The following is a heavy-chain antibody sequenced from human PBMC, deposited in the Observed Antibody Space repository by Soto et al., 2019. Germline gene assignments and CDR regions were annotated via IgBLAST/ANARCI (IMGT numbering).Heavy chain of an antibody. J-gene: IGHJ3*02. CDR2: IYPGDSDT. CDR3: ARHEVTTYYYDSSDAFDI. V-gene: IGHV5-51*01. D-gene: IGHD3-22*01. Sequence: PVESLKISCKGSGYSCTSYWIGWVRQMPGKGLEWMGIIYPGDSDTRYSPSFQGQVTISADKSISTAYLQWSSLKASDTAMYYCARHEVTTYYYDSSDAFDIWGQGTMVTVSS. CDR1: GYSCTSYW.